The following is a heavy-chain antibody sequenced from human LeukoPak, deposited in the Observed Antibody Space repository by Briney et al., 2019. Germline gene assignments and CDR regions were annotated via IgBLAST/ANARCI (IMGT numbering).Heavy chain of an antibody. J-gene: IGHJ4*02. V-gene: IGHV1-8*01. D-gene: IGHD4-23*01. Sequence: ASVKVSYKASGYTFTSYDINWVRQATGQGLEWMGWMNPNSGNTGYAQKFQGRVTMTRSTSISTAYMELSSLRSEVTAVYYCARGRDYGGNFDYWGQGTLVTVSS. CDR2: MNPNSGNT. CDR1: GYTFTSYD. CDR3: ARGRDYGGNFDY.